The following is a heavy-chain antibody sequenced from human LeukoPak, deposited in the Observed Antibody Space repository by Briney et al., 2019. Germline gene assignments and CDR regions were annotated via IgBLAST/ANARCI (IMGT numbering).Heavy chain of an antibody. J-gene: IGHJ4*02. CDR2: INSDGSST. CDR3: ARAYYDILTGYLIDY. Sequence: EGSLRLSCAASGFTFSSYWMHWVRQAPGKGLVWVSRINSDGSSTSYADSVKGRFTISRDNAKNTLYLQMNSLRAEDTAVYYCARAYYDILTGYLIDYWGQGTLVTVSS. V-gene: IGHV3-74*01. D-gene: IGHD3-9*01. CDR1: GFTFSSYW.